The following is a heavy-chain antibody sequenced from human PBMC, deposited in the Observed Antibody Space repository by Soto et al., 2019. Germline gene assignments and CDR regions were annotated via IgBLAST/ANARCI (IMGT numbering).Heavy chain of an antibody. CDR3: TRCGIRYHSIGYYLGIDGMDV. Sequence: QVQLVQSGAEVKNPESSVRVSCKASGGTFNSYAITWVRQAPGQGLEWMGGTIPMFSTTNYAEKFQGRVTITADESTNTAYMELSSLRSEDTAVYYCTRCGIRYHSIGYYLGIDGMDVW. J-gene: IGHJ6*01. D-gene: IGHD3-22*01. CDR2: TIPMFSTT. CDR1: GGTFNSYA. V-gene: IGHV1-69*12.